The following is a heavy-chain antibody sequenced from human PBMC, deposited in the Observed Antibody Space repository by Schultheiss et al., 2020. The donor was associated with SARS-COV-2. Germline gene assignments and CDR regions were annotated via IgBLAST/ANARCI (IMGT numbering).Heavy chain of an antibody. J-gene: IGHJ4*02. Sequence: GGSLRLSCAASGFTVSSNYMSWVRQAPGKGLEWVSAISGSGGSTYYADSVRGRFTISRDNAKKSLYLQMNSLRAEDTAVYYCAKGGEDYYDSSGSLWDLDYWGQGTLVTVSS. D-gene: IGHD3-22*01. CDR3: AKGGEDYYDSSGSLWDLDY. V-gene: IGHV3-23*01. CDR2: ISGSGGST. CDR1: GFTVSSNY.